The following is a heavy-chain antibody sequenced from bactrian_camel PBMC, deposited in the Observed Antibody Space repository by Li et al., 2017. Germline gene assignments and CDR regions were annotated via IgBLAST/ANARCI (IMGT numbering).Heavy chain of an antibody. V-gene: IGHV3S10*01. Sequence: VQLVESGGGLVQPGGSLRLSCSVSSFTFSGYDQSWVRQAPGKGLEWVSSISGAGNTYYADSVKGRFTISRDNAKNTVYLQMESLKPEDTAQYFCAASPGSHTSCLAGALYKYWGQGTQVTVS. CDR3: AASPGSHTSCLAGALYKY. CDR2: ISGAGNT. D-gene: IGHD5*01. J-gene: IGHJ4*01. CDR1: SFTFSGYD.